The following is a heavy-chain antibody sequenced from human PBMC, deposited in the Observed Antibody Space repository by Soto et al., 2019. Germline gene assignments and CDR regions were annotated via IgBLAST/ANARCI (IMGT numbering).Heavy chain of an antibody. CDR1: GDSVSSNSAA. CDR2: TYYRSKWYN. V-gene: IGHV6-1*01. Sequence: PSQTLSLTCAISGDSVSSNSAAWNWIRQSPSRGLEWLGRTYYRSKWYNDYAVSVKSRITINPDTSKNQFSLQLNSVTPEDTAVYYCARDTNVDTAIAHDAFDILGQGTMVTVSS. D-gene: IGHD5-18*01. CDR3: ARDTNVDTAIAHDAFDI. J-gene: IGHJ3*02.